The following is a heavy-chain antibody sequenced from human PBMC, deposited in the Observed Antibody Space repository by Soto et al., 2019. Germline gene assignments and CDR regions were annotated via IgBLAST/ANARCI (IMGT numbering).Heavy chain of an antibody. CDR2: IYHSGST. CDR1: GGSISSGGYS. J-gene: IGHJ4*02. V-gene: IGHV4-30-2*01. D-gene: IGHD4-4*01. CDR3: ARAGGGLQLDY. Sequence: SETLSLTCAVSGGSISSGGYSWSWIRQPPGKGLEWIGYIYHSGSTYYNPSLKSRVTISVDRSKNQFSLKLSSVTAADTAVYYCARAGGGLQLDYWGQGTLVTVSS.